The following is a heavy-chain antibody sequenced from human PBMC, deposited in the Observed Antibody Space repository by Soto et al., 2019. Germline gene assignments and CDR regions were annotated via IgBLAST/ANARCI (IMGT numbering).Heavy chain of an antibody. V-gene: IGHV1-18*04. CDR2: ISVDNGNT. CDR3: ARDLGCGGDCYSIYYYGMDV. Sequence: QVQLVQSGTEVKKSGASVKVSCQASGYPFSNFGFSWVRQAPGQGLEWLGWISVDNGNTNYAQRLQGRVTMTTDTSTSTVYMELRSLRSDDTAVYYCARDLGCGGDCYSIYYYGMDVWGQGTTVTVSS. D-gene: IGHD2-21*02. J-gene: IGHJ6*02. CDR1: GYPFSNFG.